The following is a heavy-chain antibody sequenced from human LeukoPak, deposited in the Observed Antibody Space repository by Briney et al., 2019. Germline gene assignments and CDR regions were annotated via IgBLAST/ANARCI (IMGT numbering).Heavy chain of an antibody. CDR3: AREVVGAYYFDY. Sequence: GGSLRLSCAASGLTVSTNYMSWVRQAPGKGLEWVSVIYSGGSTYYADSVKGRFTISRDISKNTLYLQVNSLRAEDTAVYYCAREVVGAYYFDYWGQGTLVTVSS. D-gene: IGHD1-26*01. V-gene: IGHV3-66*02. CDR2: IYSGGST. CDR1: GLTVSTNY. J-gene: IGHJ4*02.